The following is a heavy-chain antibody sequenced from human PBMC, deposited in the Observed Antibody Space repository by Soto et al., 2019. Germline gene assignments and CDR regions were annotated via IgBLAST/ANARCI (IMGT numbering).Heavy chain of an antibody. D-gene: IGHD6-13*01. J-gene: IGHJ6*02. CDR3: ARKNSSSWYMVYYYGMDV. Sequence: LSLTCTVSGGSISSSSYYWGWIRQPPGKGLEWIGSIYYSGSTYYNPSLKSRVTISVDTSKNQFSLKLSSVTAADTAVYYCARKNSSSWYMVYYYGMDVWGQGTTVTVSS. CDR1: GGSISSSSYY. V-gene: IGHV4-39*01. CDR2: IYYSGST.